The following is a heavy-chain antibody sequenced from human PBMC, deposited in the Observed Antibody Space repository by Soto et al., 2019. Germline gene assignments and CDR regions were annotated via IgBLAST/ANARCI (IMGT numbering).Heavy chain of an antibody. D-gene: IGHD6-19*01. CDR1: GFTFSSYA. CDR2: ISGSGGST. Sequence: VQLLESGGGLVQPGGSLRLSCAASGFTFSSYAMSWVRQAPGKGLEWVSAISGSGGSTYYADSVKGRFTISRDNSKNTLYLQMNSLRAEDTAVYYCAKDSPIPVAGTLAEYFQHWGQGTLVTVSS. V-gene: IGHV3-23*01. CDR3: AKDSPIPVAGTLAEYFQH. J-gene: IGHJ1*01.